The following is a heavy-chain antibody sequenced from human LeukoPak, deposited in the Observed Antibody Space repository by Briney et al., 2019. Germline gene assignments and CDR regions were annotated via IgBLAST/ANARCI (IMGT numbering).Heavy chain of an antibody. Sequence: GGSLRLSCAASGFIVSSNYMSWVRQAPGKGLEWVSVIYSGGSTYYADSVKGRFTISRDNSKNTLYLQMNSLRAEDTAVYYCARGRYDSSGYYYYFDYWGQGTLVTVSS. CDR1: GFIVSSNY. CDR3: ARGRYDSSGYYYYFDY. CDR2: IYSGGST. V-gene: IGHV3-66*02. D-gene: IGHD3-22*01. J-gene: IGHJ4*02.